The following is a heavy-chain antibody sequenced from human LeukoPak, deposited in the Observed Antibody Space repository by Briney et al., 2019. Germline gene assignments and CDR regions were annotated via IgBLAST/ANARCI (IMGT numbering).Heavy chain of an antibody. CDR1: GFTFRTYS. Sequence: GGSLRLSCAASGFTFRTYSIHWVRQAPGKGLEWVTVVSADGRTQLYSDSVKGRCTVSRDNSLNTLHLQMNSLKTEDTAVYYCAREFGHNRWYFDYWGQGALVTVSS. CDR3: AREFGHNRWYFDY. D-gene: IGHD5-24*01. V-gene: IGHV3-30*03. J-gene: IGHJ4*02. CDR2: VSADGRTQ.